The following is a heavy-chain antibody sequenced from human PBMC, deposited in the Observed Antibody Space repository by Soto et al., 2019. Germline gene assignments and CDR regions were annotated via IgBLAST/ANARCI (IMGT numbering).Heavy chain of an antibody. J-gene: IGHJ6*02. V-gene: IGHV3-23*01. CDR2: ISGSGGST. CDR3: AKATVIWFWEWKSYYYYGMDV. CDR1: GFTFSSYA. Sequence: EVQLLESGGGLVQPGGSLRLSCAASGFTFSSYAMSWVRQAPGKGLEWVSAISGSGGSTYYADSVKGRFTISRDNSKNTLYLQMNSLRAEDTAVYYCAKATVIWFWEWKSYYYYGMDVWGQGTTVTVSS. D-gene: IGHD3-10*01.